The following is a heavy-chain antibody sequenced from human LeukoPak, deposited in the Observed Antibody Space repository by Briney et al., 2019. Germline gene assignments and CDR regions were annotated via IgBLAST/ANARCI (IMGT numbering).Heavy chain of an antibody. D-gene: IGHD1-14*01. CDR2: ISGSGDTT. CDR1: GFTFSTCA. V-gene: IGHV3-23*01. J-gene: IGHJ4*02. CDR3: ARFTGGNFDS. Sequence: PGGSLRLSCVVSGFTFSTCAMNWVRQSPGKGLEWVSAISGSGDTTTYADSVEGRFTISRDNSKNTLYLQMNSLRAEDTAVYYCARFTGGNFDSWGQGTLVTVSS.